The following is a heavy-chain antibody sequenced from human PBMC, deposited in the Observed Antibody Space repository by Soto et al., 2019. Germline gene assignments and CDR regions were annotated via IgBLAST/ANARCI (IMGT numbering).Heavy chain of an antibody. V-gene: IGHV3-30*18. CDR2: ILYDGSNK. Sequence: QVQLVESGGGVVQPETSLRLSCAASGFTFSNYGMHWVRQTPGKGLEWVALILYDGSNKYYADSVKGRFTISRDNSKNTLYLQVSSLRAEDTAVYYCAKSRDAYNFYFYYGMDVWGQGTSVTVSS. D-gene: IGHD1-1*01. J-gene: IGHJ6*02. CDR3: AKSRDAYNFYFYYGMDV. CDR1: GFTFSNYG.